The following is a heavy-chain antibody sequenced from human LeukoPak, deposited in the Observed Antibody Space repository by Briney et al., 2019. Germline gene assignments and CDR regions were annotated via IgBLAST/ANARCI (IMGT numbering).Heavy chain of an antibody. J-gene: IGHJ6*02. V-gene: IGHV3-66*01. CDR2: IYSGGDT. CDR1: GFSASSNY. CDR3: ARERSHKTTARPYYYFYGMDV. Sequence: GGSLRLSCAASGFSASSNYMSWVRQARGKGLEWVSVIYSGGDTHLADSVKGRLTVSRDNSKNIMFLQMNRLRVDDTGVYYCARERSHKTTARPYYYFYGMDVWGPGTTVAASS. D-gene: IGHD6-6*01.